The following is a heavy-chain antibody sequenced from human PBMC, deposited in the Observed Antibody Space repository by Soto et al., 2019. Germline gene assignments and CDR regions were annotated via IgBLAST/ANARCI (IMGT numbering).Heavy chain of an antibody. Sequence: QVPLVQSGAEVKKPGASVKVSCKASGYTFTSYDINWVRQATGQGLEWMGWMNPNSGNTGYAQKFQGRVTMTRNTSISTAYMELSSLRSEDTAVYYCASGLLWFGESVAEYFQHWGQGTLVTVSS. D-gene: IGHD3-10*01. CDR1: GYTFTSYD. CDR2: MNPNSGNT. CDR3: ASGLLWFGESVAEYFQH. J-gene: IGHJ1*01. V-gene: IGHV1-8*01.